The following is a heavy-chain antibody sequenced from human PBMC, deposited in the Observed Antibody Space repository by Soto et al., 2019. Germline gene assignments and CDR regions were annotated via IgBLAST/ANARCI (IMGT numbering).Heavy chain of an antibody. J-gene: IGHJ4*02. D-gene: IGHD6-13*01. Sequence: GSGPTLVNPTQTLTLTCTFSGFSLSTSGMCVSWIRQPPGKALEWLARIDWDDDKYYSTSLKTRLTISKDTSKNQVVLTMTNMDPVDTATYYCARIYIAAAGTHFDYWGQGTLVTVSS. V-gene: IGHV2-70*11. CDR2: IDWDDDK. CDR1: GFSLSTSGMC. CDR3: ARIYIAAAGTHFDY.